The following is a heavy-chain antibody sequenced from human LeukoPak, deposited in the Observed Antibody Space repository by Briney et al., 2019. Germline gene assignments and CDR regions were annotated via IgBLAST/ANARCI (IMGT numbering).Heavy chain of an antibody. D-gene: IGHD3-22*01. CDR2: VSGNGANT. CDR3: ARDRYYDSSGYGY. Sequence: GGSLRLSCAASGFSFSSHAMNWVRQAPGKGLEWVSGVSGNGANTYYADSVKGRFTISRDNSKNTLSLVMDSLRVEDTAVYYCARDRYYDSSGYGYWGQGTLVTVSS. V-gene: IGHV3-23*01. CDR1: GFSFSSHA. J-gene: IGHJ4*02.